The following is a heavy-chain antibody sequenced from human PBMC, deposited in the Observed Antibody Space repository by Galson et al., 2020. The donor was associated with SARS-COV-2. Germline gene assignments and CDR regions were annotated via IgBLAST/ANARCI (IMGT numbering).Heavy chain of an antibody. J-gene: IGHJ4*02. CDR3: ATRVGGAYYFDY. D-gene: IGHD3-16*01. CDR2: ISSSSRYI. CDR1: GFTFSTYS. V-gene: IGHV3-21*06. Sequence: GESLKISCAASGFTFSTYSMNWVRQAPGKGLASVSSISSSSRYIHYAESVKGRFTISRDNAKNSLYLEMNSLRADDTAVYYCATRVGGAYYFDYWGQGTLVTVSS.